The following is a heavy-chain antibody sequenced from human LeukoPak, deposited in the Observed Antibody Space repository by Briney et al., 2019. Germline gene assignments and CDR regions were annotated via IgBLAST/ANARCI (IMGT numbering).Heavy chain of an antibody. CDR1: GFTFSSYA. CDR2: IIGSGGST. J-gene: IGHJ5*02. Sequence: GGSLRLSCAASGFTFSSYAMSWVRQAPGKGLEWCSTIIGSGGSTYYAHSVRGRFTISRDNSKNTLYLQMNSLRAEDTAVYYCAKEDGDDILTGYRYNWFDPWGQGTLVTVSS. D-gene: IGHD3-9*01. V-gene: IGHV3-23*01. CDR3: AKEDGDDILTGYRYNWFDP.